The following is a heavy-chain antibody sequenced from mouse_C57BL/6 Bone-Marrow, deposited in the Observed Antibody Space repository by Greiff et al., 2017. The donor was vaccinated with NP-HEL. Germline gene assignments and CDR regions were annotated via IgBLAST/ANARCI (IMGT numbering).Heavy chain of an antibody. V-gene: IGHV5-9*01. CDR3: ARSYDYDLEFAY. CDR2: ISGGGGNT. Sequence: EVHLVESGGGLVKPGGSLKLSCAASGFTFSSYTMSWVSQTPEKRLEWVATISGGGGNTYYPDSVKGRFTISRYNAKNTLYLQMSSLRSEDTALYYCARSYDYDLEFAYWGQETLVTVSA. D-gene: IGHD2-4*01. CDR1: GFTFSSYT. J-gene: IGHJ3*01.